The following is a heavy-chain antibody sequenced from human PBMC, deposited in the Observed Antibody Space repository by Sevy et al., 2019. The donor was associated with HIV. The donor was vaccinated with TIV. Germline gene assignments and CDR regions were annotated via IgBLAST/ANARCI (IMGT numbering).Heavy chain of an antibody. V-gene: IGHV1-69*13. CDR2: IIPIFGTA. CDR1: GGTFSSYA. Sequence: ASVKVSCKASGGTFSSYAISWVRQAPGQGLEWMGGIIPIFGTANYAQKFQGRVTITADESTSTTYMELSSLRSEDTAVYFCARGITSMFGGGYYFDYWVQGTLVTVSS. D-gene: IGHD5-18*01. J-gene: IGHJ4*02. CDR3: ARGITSMFGGGYYFDY.